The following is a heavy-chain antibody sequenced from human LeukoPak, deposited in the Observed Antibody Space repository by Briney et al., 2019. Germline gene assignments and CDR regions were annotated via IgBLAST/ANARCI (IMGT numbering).Heavy chain of an antibody. CDR1: GGSISSYY. CDR3: ARGEYSSSYYYYYYMDV. V-gene: IGHV4-59*01. J-gene: IGHJ6*03. CDR2: IYYSGRN. D-gene: IGHD6-6*01. Sequence: SETLSLTCTVSGGSISSYYWSWIRQPPGKGLEWIGYIYYSGRNNYNPSLKSRVTISADTSKNQFSLKLSSVTAADTAVYYCARGEYSSSYYYYYYMDVWAKGTTVTVSS.